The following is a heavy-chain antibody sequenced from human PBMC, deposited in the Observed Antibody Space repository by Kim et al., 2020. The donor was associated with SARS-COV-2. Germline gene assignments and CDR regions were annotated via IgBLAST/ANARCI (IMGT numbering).Heavy chain of an antibody. D-gene: IGHD2-2*01. Sequence: SETLSLTCAVYGGSFSGYYWSWIRQPPGKGLEWIGEINHSGSTNYNPSLKSRVTISVDTSKNQFSLKLSSVTAADTAVYYCARGIYCSSTSCYRYYYYG. CDR1: GGSFSGYY. J-gene: IGHJ6*01. CDR2: INHSGST. CDR3: ARGIYCSSTSCYRYYYYG. V-gene: IGHV4-34*01.